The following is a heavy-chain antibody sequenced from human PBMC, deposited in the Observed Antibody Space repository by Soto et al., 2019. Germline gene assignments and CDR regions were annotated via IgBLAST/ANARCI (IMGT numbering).Heavy chain of an antibody. J-gene: IGHJ4*02. Sequence: ASVKVSCKASGYTFTSYAMHWVRQAPGQRLEWMGWINAGNGNTKYSQKFQGRVTITRDTSASTAYMELSSLRSEGTAVYYCARGAYCGGDCYSLFDYWGQGTLVTVSS. CDR2: INAGNGNT. D-gene: IGHD2-21*02. CDR1: GYTFTSYA. CDR3: ARGAYCGGDCYSLFDY. V-gene: IGHV1-3*01.